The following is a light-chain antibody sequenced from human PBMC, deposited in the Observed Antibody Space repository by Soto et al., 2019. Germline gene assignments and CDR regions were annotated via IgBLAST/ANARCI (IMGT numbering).Light chain of an antibody. J-gene: IGKJ4*01. CDR3: QHRSNWLA. V-gene: IGKV3D-20*02. Sequence: EIVLTQSPGTLSLSPGERATLSCRASQSVSSSYLAWYQQKPGQAPRLLTYGASSRATGIPDRFSGSGSGTDFTLTISRLEPEDFAVYYCQHRSNWLAFGGGTKGISN. CDR1: QSVSSSY. CDR2: GAS.